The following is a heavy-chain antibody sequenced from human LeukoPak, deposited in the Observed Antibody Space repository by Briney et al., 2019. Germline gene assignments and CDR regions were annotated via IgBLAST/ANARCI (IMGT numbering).Heavy chain of an antibody. CDR3: ARFRLFGPPFDY. J-gene: IGHJ4*02. D-gene: IGHD2-21*01. CDR2: IYYSGSA. Sequence: PSETLSLTCTVSGGSISSSSYYWGWIRQPPGKGLEWIGNIYYSGSAYYNPSLKSRVTISVDTSKSQFSLKLSSVTAADTAVYYCARFRLFGPPFDYWGQGTLVTVSS. V-gene: IGHV4-39*07. CDR1: GGSISSSSYY.